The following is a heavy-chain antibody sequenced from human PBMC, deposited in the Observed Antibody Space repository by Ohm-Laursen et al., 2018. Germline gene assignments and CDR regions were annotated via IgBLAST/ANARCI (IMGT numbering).Heavy chain of an antibody. D-gene: IGHD5-24*01. Sequence: SLRLSCSASGFTFSNYAMSWVRQAPGKGPQWVALISFDGNDKYYADSVRGRFIISRDTSKNTLYLQMNSLRTEDTAVYYCAKDLRVATITPFDYWGQGTLVTVSS. CDR2: ISFDGNDK. V-gene: IGHV3-30*18. J-gene: IGHJ4*02. CDR1: GFTFSNYA. CDR3: AKDLRVATITPFDY.